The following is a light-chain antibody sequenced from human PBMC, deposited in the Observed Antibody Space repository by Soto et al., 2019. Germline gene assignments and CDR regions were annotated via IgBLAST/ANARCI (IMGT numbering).Light chain of an antibody. CDR1: RSNIGDHF. CDR3: GTWDSRLRANV. Sequence: QSALTQPPSVSAAPGQTVTISCSGSRSNIGDHFVSWYQQRPGTAPRLLVYDSDKRPSGIPDRFSGSKSDTSATLAITGLQTGDEADYYCGTWDSRLRANVFGGGTKVTVL. V-gene: IGLV1-51*01. J-gene: IGLJ3*02. CDR2: DSD.